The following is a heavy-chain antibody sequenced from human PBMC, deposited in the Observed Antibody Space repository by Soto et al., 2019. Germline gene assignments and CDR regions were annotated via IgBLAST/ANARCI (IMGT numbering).Heavy chain of an antibody. J-gene: IGHJ4*02. D-gene: IGHD1-26*01. CDR3: ARDSGSGPHQYYFDY. V-gene: IGHV1-2*02. CDR2: INPNSGGT. CDR1: GYTFTGYY. Sequence: QVQLVQSGAEVKKPGASVKVSCKASGYTFTGYYMHWVRQAPGQGLEWMGWINPNSGGTNYAQKFQGRVTMTRDTSISTACMELSRLRSDDTAVYYCARDSGSGPHQYYFDYWGQGTLVTVSS.